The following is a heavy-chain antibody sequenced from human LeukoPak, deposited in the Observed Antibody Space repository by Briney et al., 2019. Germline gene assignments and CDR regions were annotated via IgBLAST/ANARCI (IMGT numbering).Heavy chain of an antibody. V-gene: IGHV4-59*01. CDR1: GGSISSYY. J-gene: IGHJ6*03. CDR2: VDHTGST. D-gene: IGHD1-1*01. CDR3: ARGRVSSSTWYSTYYYYFYMDV. Sequence: SETLSLTCTVSGGSISSYYWTWIRQPPGKGLEWIGYVDHTGSTNFNPSLNGRVSISRDTTKNLFSLRLRSVTAADTAGYFCARGRVSSSTWYSTYYYYFYMDVGAKGPRSPSP.